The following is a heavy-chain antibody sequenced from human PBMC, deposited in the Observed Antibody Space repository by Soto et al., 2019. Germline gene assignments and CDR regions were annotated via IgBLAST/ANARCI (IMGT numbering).Heavy chain of an antibody. V-gene: IGHV4-30-2*01. CDR2: IYHSGST. J-gene: IGHJ4*02. CDR1: GGSISSGGYS. Sequence: PSETLSLTCAVSGGSISSGGYSWSWIRQPPGKGLEWIGYIYHSGSTYYNPSLKSRVTISVDRSKNQFSLKLSSVTAADTAVYYCARFSGSYYFDYWGQGTLVTVSS. CDR3: ARFSGSYYFDY. D-gene: IGHD1-26*01.